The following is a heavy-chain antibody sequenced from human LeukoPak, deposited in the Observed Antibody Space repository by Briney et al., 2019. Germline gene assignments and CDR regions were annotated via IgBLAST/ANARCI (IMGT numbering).Heavy chain of an antibody. CDR1: GYTFTSYG. CDR3: ARVQHCGTSCYRAPYYYYYYYMDV. V-gene: IGHV1-18*01. CDR2: VSAYNGNT. D-gene: IGHD2-2*02. J-gene: IGHJ6*03. Sequence: GASVKVSCKASGYTFTSYGISWVRQAPGQGLEWMGWVSAYNGNTNYAQKLQGRVTMTTDTSTSTAYMELRSLRSDDTAVYYCARVQHCGTSCYRAPYYYYYYYMDVWGKGTTVTVSS.